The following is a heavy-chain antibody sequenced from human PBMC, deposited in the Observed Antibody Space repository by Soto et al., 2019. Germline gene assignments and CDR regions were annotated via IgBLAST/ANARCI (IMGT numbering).Heavy chain of an antibody. D-gene: IGHD4-4*01. V-gene: IGHV1-8*01. CDR3: ARGGTTAYYYYGMDG. Sequence: ASVNVSCKASGYTFTRYDINWVRQATGQGHEWMGWMNPNSGNTGYAQKFQGRVTMTRNTSISTAYMELSSLRSEDTAVYYCARGGTTAYYYYGMDGWGQGTTVTVAS. J-gene: IGHJ6*02. CDR1: GYTFTRYD. CDR2: MNPNSGNT.